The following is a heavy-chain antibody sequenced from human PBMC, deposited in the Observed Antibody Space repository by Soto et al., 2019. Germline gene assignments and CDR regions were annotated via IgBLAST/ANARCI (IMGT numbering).Heavy chain of an antibody. CDR2: ISWNSGSI. J-gene: IGHJ4*02. CDR3: AKGIRVAQFGWNDDFDY. V-gene: IGHV3-9*01. Sequence: PGGSLRLSCAASGFTFDDYAMHWVRQAPGKGLEWVSGISWNSGSIGYADSVKGRFTISRDNAKNSLYLQMNSPRAEDTALYYWAKGIRVAQFGWNDDFDYWGQGTLVTVSS. D-gene: IGHD1-1*01. CDR1: GFTFDDYA.